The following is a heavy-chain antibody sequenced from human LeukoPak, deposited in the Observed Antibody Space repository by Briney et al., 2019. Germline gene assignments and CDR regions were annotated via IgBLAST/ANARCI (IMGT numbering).Heavy chain of an antibody. D-gene: IGHD1-26*01. J-gene: IGHJ4*02. Sequence: GGSLRLSCAASGFTFSSYEMSWVRQAPGKGLEWVSYISSSGSTIYYADSVQGRFTISRDNSKNSLYLQMKSLRAEDTALYYCARRGYHDYSGFDYWGQGTLVTVSS. CDR2: ISSSGSTI. CDR1: GFTFSSYE. V-gene: IGHV3-48*03. CDR3: ARRGYHDYSGFDY.